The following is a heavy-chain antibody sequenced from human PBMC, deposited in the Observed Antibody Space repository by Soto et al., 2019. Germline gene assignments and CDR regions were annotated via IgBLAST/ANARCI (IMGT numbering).Heavy chain of an antibody. CDR1: GGTFYTYA. Sequence: QVHLVQSGAEVKRPGSSVSVSCRASGGTFYTYAFTWVRQAPGQGLEWMGGITPMIGTTKYAQKFHGRVTFSADESASTAYMELSHLRSDDTAVDYCARDVSVMTSVFGFWGQGTLITVAS. J-gene: IGHJ4*02. CDR2: ITPMIGTT. V-gene: IGHV1-69*01. CDR3: ARDVSVMTSVFGF. D-gene: IGHD3-10*01.